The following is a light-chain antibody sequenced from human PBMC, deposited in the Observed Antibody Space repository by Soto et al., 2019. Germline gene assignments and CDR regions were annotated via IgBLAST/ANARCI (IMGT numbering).Light chain of an antibody. CDR1: QSVNSN. CDR3: QQYNNWPLT. CDR2: YAS. Sequence: EVVVTQSPATLSVSPVERVTLSCRASQSVNSNLAWYQQKPGQAPRLLMSYASTRATGIPARFSGSGSGTEFTLTISSLQSEDSAVYYCQQYNNWPLTFGGGTKVDIK. J-gene: IGKJ4*01. V-gene: IGKV3-15*01.